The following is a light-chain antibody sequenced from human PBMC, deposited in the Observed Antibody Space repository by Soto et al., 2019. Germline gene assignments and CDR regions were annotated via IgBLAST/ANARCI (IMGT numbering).Light chain of an antibody. J-gene: IGKJ4*01. CDR2: WAS. CDR1: QSVLYNSDNKNY. Sequence: DIVMTQSPDSLAVSLGERATINCKSSQSVLYNSDNKNYLAWYQQKAGQPPKLLIYWASTRDSGVPDRFSGSGSGADFTLTNNNLQAEDVAVYYCQQYYTTLSFGGGTKVEIK. CDR3: QQYYTTLS. V-gene: IGKV4-1*01.